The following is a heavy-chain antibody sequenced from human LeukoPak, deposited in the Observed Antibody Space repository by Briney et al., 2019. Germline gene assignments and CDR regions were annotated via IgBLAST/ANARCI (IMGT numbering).Heavy chain of an antibody. J-gene: IGHJ4*02. D-gene: IGHD4-23*01. Sequence: GGSLRLSCAASGFTVSSNYMNWVRQAPGKGLEWVSVIYSGGSTYYADSVKGRFTISRDNSKNTLYLQMSSLRAEDTAVYYCARVPRGHGGNSVAIDYWGQGTLVTVSS. V-gene: IGHV3-66*01. CDR2: IYSGGST. CDR3: ARVPRGHGGNSVAIDY. CDR1: GFTVSSNY.